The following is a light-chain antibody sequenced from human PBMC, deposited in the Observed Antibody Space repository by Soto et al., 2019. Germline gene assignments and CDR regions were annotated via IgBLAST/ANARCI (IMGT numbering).Light chain of an antibody. CDR2: KAS. CDR3: QQYNSYSPWT. J-gene: IGKJ1*01. CDR1: QSISSW. V-gene: IGKV1-5*03. Sequence: DIQMTQSPSTLSASVGDRFTITCWASQSISSWLAWYQQKPGKAPKLLIYKASSLESGVPSRFSGSGSGTEFTLTISSLQPDDFATYYCQQYNSYSPWTFGQGTKVEIK.